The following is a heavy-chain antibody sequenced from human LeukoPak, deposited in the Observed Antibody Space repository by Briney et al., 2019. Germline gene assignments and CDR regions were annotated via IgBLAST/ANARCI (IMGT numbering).Heavy chain of an antibody. D-gene: IGHD5-12*01. J-gene: IGHJ4*02. Sequence: PSETLSLTCTVSDDSISSGDYYWSWIRQPPGKGLEWIGYIYHSGSTYYNPSLKSRVTISVDKSKNQFSLKLSSVTAADTAVYYCASEGSSGYDSPGYWGQGTLVTVSS. CDR2: IYHSGST. CDR3: ASEGSSGYDSPGY. CDR1: DDSISSGDYY. V-gene: IGHV4-30-2*01.